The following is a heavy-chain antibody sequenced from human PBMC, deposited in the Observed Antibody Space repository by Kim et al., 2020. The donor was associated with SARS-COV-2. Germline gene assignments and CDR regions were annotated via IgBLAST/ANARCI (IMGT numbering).Heavy chain of an antibody. CDR1: GYTFTSYA. J-gene: IGHJ6*02. CDR2: INTNTGNP. CDR3: ARGGIAAAGTAMNYYYYYGMDV. D-gene: IGHD6-13*01. Sequence: ASVKVSCKASGYTFTSYAMNWVRQAPGQGLEWMGWINTNTGNPTYAQGFTGRFVFSLDTSVSTAYLQISSLKAEDTAVYYCARGGIAAAGTAMNYYYYYGMDVWGQGTTVTV. V-gene: IGHV7-4-1*02.